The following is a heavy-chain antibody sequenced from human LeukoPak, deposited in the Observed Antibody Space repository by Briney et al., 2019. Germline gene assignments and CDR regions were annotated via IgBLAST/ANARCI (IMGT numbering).Heavy chain of an antibody. J-gene: IGHJ5*02. CDR2: VRNRVNHYTT. V-gene: IGHV3-72*01. Sequence: PGGSLRLSCAASGFIFSDHYMDWVRQAPGKGLEWVGRVRNRVNHYTTQYAASVKGRFTISRDESKNLLYLQMNSLAIENTALYYCARGRTGTGADWFDPWGQGTLVTVSS. CDR3: ARGRTGTGADWFDP. D-gene: IGHD3/OR15-3a*01. CDR1: GFIFSDHY.